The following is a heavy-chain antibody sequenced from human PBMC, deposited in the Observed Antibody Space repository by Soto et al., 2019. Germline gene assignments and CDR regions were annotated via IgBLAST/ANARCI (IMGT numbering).Heavy chain of an antibody. D-gene: IGHD3-22*01. CDR1: GFTFSSYA. Sequence: PGGSLRLSCAASGFTFSSYAMHWVRQAPGKGLEWVAVISYDGSNKYYADSVKGRFTISRDNSKNTLYLQMNSLRAEDTAVYYCARDRHYSRVWDYDSSGYYLLEYWGQGTLVTSPQ. CDR2: ISYDGSNK. V-gene: IGHV3-30-3*01. J-gene: IGHJ4*02. CDR3: ARDRHYSRVWDYDSSGYYLLEY.